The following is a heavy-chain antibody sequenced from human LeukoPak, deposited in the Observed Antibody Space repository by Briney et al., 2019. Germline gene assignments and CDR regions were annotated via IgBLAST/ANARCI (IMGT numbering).Heavy chain of an antibody. CDR3: ARIGSRDGYNPALDY. V-gene: IGHV4-59*01. CDR1: GGSISSYY. D-gene: IGHD5-24*01. Sequence: SETLSLTCTVSGGSISSYYWSWIRQPPGKGLEWIGYIHYSGSTNYNPSLKSRVTISVDTSKNQVSLKLRTVNAADTAVYYCARIGSRDGYNPALDYWGQGTLVTVSS. J-gene: IGHJ4*02. CDR2: IHYSGST.